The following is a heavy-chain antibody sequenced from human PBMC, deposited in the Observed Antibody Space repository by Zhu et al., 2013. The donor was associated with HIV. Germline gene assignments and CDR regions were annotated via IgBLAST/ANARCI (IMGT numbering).Heavy chain of an antibody. J-gene: IGHJ5*02. CDR1: GGTFSSYA. CDR2: IIPIFGTA. Sequence: QVQLVQSGAEVKKPGSSVKVSCKASGGTFSSYAISWVRQAPGQGLEWMGGIIPIFGTANYAQKFQGRVTITADKSTSTAYMELSSLRSEDTAVYYCVVVVPAAIHFGYNWFDPWAREPWSPSPQ. CDR3: VVVVPAAIHFGYNWFDP. V-gene: IGHV1-69*06. D-gene: IGHD2-2*01.